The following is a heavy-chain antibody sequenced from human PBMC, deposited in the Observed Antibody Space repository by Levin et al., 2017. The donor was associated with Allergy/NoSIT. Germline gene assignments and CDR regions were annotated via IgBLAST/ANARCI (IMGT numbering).Heavy chain of an antibody. J-gene: IGHJ3*02. D-gene: IGHD3-10*01. CDR3: ARDMRLWFGDDAFDI. V-gene: IGHV1-2*02. CDR2: INPNSGGT. Sequence: ASVKVSCKASGYTFTGYYMHWVRQAPGQGLEWMGWINPNSGGTNYAQKFQGRVTMTRDTSISTAYMELSRLRSDDTAVYYCARDMRLWFGDDAFDIWGQGTMVTVSS. CDR1: GYTFTGYY.